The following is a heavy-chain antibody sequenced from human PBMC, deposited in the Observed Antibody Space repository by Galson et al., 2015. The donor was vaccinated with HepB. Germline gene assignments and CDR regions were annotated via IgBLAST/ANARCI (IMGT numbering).Heavy chain of an antibody. CDR1: GFNFTTYW. Sequence: QSGAEVKKPGESLKISCKGSGFNFTTYWITWVRQMPGKGLECMGRVDPSDSYTDYSPSFQGHVTISADKSINTAYLQWSRLKASDTAIYYCAREAPFNILTGYYSGMDVWGQGTTVTVSS. D-gene: IGHD3-9*01. CDR2: VDPSDSYT. J-gene: IGHJ6*02. V-gene: IGHV5-10-1*01. CDR3: AREAPFNILTGYYSGMDV.